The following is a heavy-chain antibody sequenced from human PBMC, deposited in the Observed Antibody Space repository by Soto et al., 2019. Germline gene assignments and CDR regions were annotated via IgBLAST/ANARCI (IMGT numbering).Heavy chain of an antibody. V-gene: IGHV5-10-1*01. J-gene: IGHJ3*02. CDR2: IDPSDSYT. CDR1: GYSFTSYW. CDR3: ARHAYYYDSSGYYYVVNAFDI. D-gene: IGHD3-22*01. Sequence: GESLKISCKGSGYSFTSYWISWVRQMPGKGLEWMGRIDPSDSYTNYSPSFQGHVTISADKSISTAYLQWSSLKASDTAMYYCARHAYYYDSSGYYYVVNAFDIWGQGTMVTVS.